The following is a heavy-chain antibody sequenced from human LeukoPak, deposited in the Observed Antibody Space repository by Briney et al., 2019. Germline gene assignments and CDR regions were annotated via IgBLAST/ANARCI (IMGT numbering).Heavy chain of an antibody. D-gene: IGHD5-18*01. V-gene: IGHV4-34*01. Sequence: SETLSLTCAVYGGSFSGYYWNWIRQPLGKGLEWIGEINHFGRTKYSPSLKSRVTISGDTSKNQFSLKINSLTAADTTVYYCTRSYRAHQTFYSSHFFDYWGQGTLVTVSS. CDR2: INHFGRT. J-gene: IGHJ4*02. CDR1: GGSFSGYY. CDR3: TRSYRAHQTFYSSHFFDY.